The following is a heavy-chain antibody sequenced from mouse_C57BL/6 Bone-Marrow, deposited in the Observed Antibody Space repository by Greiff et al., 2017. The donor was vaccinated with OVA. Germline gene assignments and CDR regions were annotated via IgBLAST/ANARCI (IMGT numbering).Heavy chain of an antibody. CDR1: GFTFSDYY. CDR3: ARDAQSYWYFDV. CDR2: INYDGSST. V-gene: IGHV5-16*01. J-gene: IGHJ1*03. Sequence: EVQVVESEGGLVQPGSSMKLSCTASGFTFSDYYMAWVRQVPEKGLEWVANINYDGSSTYYLDSLKSRFIISRDNAKNILYLQMSSLKSEDTATYYCARDAQSYWYFDVWGTGTTVTVSS.